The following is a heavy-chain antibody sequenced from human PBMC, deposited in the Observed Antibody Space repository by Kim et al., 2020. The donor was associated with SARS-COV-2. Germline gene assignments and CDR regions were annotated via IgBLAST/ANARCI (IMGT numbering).Heavy chain of an antibody. V-gene: IGHV3-30-3*01. CDR1: GFTFSSYA. CDR2: ISYDGSNK. CDR3: ASLVEGDQSEGVDY. J-gene: IGHJ4*02. D-gene: IGHD2-21*02. Sequence: GGSLRLSCAASGFTFSSYAMHWVRQAPGKGLEWVAVISYDGSNKYYADSVKGRFTISRDNSKNTLYLQMNSLRAEDTAVYYCASLVEGDQSEGVDYWGQGTLVTVSS.